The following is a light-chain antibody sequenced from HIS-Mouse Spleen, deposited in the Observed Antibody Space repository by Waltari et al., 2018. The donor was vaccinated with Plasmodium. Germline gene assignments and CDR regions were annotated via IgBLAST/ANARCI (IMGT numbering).Light chain of an antibody. CDR3: STYAGSNNLV. CDR2: EVS. V-gene: IGLV2-8*01. J-gene: IGLJ2*01. CDR1: SSAVGGYNY. Sequence: QSALTQPPSASGSPGQSVTISCTGTSSAVGGYNYVSWYQQHPGKAPKLMIYEVSKRPSGALYRFSGSKSGNTASLAVSGLQAEYEADYYCSTYAGSNNLVFGGGTKQTVL.